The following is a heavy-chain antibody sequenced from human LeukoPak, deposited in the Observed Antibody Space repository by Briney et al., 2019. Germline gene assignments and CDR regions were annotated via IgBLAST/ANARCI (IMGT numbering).Heavy chain of an antibody. V-gene: IGHV3-7*01. CDR2: IKQDGSEK. CDR1: GFTFSSSW. Sequence: GGSLRLSCAASGFTFSSSWMSWVRQAPGKGLEWVANIKQDGSEKYYVDSVKGRFTISRDNAKNSLYLQMNSLRAEDTAVYYCARSDSSSSLYYFDYWGQGTLVTVSS. CDR3: ARSDSSSSLYYFDY. J-gene: IGHJ4*02. D-gene: IGHD6-6*01.